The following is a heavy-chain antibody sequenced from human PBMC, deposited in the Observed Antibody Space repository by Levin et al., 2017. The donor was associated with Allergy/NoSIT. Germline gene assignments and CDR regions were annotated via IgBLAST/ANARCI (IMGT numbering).Heavy chain of an antibody. V-gene: IGHV3-21*01. D-gene: IGHD3-22*01. CDR2: ISTGSSYI. J-gene: IGHJ4*02. CDR1: GFSFYIYK. CDR3: ARELDSDSSGYHKSLDY. Sequence: GGSLRLSCAASGFSFYIYKMNWVRQAPGKGLEWVSSISTGSSYIHYADSVRGRFTISRDNAKRALYLQMNSLRAEDTAVYYCARELDSDSSGYHKSLDYWGQGTLVTVSS.